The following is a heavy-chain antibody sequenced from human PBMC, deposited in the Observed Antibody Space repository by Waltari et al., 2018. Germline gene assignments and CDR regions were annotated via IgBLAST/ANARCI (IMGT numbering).Heavy chain of an antibody. V-gene: IGHV3-21*01. CDR3: ARAQITIFGRWYFDL. CDR1: GFTFSSYS. J-gene: IGHJ2*01. CDR2: ISSSSSYI. D-gene: IGHD3-3*01. Sequence: EVQLVESGGGLVKPGGSLRLSCAASGFTFSSYSMNWVRQAPGKGLGWVSSISSSSSYIYYADSVKGRFTISRDNAKNSLYLQMNSLRAEDTAVYYCARAQITIFGRWYFDLWGRGTLVTVSS.